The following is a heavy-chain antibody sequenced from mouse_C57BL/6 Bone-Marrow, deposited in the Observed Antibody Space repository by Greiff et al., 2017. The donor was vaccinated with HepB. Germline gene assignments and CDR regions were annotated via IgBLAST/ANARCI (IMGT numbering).Heavy chain of an antibody. V-gene: IGHV5-4*01. Sequence: EVQRVESGGGLVKPGGSLKLSCAASGFTFSSYAMSWVRQTPEKRLEWVATISDGGSYTYYPDNVKGRFTISRDNAKNNLYLQMSHLKSEDTAMYYCERGRPPTQRRYYYAMDYWGQGTSVTVSS. CDR2: ISDGGSYT. CDR3: ERGRPPTQRRYYYAMDY. J-gene: IGHJ4*01. CDR1: GFTFSSYA.